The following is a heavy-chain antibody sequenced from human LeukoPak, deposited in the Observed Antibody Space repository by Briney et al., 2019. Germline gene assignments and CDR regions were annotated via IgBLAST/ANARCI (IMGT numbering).Heavy chain of an antibody. V-gene: IGHV4-4*07. CDR1: GGSISSSY. D-gene: IGHD2-2*01. CDR3: ARECFSSICPYNNMDV. CDR2: IYSRGST. Sequence: SETLSLTCTVSGGSISSSYWTWIRQPAGKGLEWIGRIYSRGSTNYNPSLKSRLTMSVDTSRNQFSLKLNSVTAADTAVYYCARECFSSICPYNNMDVWGQGTTVTVSS. J-gene: IGHJ6*02.